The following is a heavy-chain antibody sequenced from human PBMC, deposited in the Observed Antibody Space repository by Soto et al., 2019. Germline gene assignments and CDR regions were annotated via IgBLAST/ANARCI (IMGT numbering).Heavy chain of an antibody. CDR3: ARVLRYNWNYLPDY. Sequence: QVQLQESGPGLVKPSQTLSLTCTVSGGSISSGGYYWSWIRQHPGKGLEWIGYIYYSGSTYYNPSLKSRVTISVDTSKNQFSLKLSSVTAADTAVYYCARVLRYNWNYLPDYWGQGTLVTVSS. D-gene: IGHD1-7*01. J-gene: IGHJ4*02. CDR2: IYYSGST. V-gene: IGHV4-31*03. CDR1: GGSISSGGYY.